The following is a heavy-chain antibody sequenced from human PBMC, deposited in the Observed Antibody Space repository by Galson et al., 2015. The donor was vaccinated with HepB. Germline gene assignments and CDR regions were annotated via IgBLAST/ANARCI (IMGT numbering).Heavy chain of an antibody. J-gene: IGHJ3*02. CDR2: IYSGGST. CDR1: GFTVSSNY. D-gene: IGHD3-3*01. V-gene: IGHV3-53*01. CDR3: AREKKGYYDFWSGYRDAFDI. Sequence: SLRLSCAASGFTVSSNYMSWVRQAPGKGLEWVSVIYSGGSTYYADSVKGRFTISRDNSKNTLYLQMNSLRAEDTAVYYCAREKKGYYDFWSGYRDAFDIWGQGTMVTVSS.